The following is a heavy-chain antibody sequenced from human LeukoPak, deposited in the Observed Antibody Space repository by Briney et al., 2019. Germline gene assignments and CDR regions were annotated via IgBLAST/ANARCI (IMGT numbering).Heavy chain of an antibody. Sequence: GGSLRLSCAASGFSFDDYAMHWVRQAPGKGLEWVSGISYNSAGIGYADSVKGRFTISRDNAKNSLYLQMNSLRAEDTALYYCARDRRLLRSLVKPFDIWGQGTMVTVSS. CDR1: GFSFDDYA. CDR2: ISYNSAGI. V-gene: IGHV3-9*01. CDR3: ARDRRLLRSLVKPFDI. D-gene: IGHD5-12*01. J-gene: IGHJ3*02.